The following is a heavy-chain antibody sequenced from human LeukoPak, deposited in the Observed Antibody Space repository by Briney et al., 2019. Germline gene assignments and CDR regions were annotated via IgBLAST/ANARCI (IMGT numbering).Heavy chain of an antibody. V-gene: IGHV1-2*02. J-gene: IGHJ6*02. CDR1: GYTFTGYY. Sequence: VASVNVSCKASGYTFTGYYMHWVRHAPGQGLEVMGWINPNSGGTNYAQKFQGRVTMTRDTSISTAYMELSRLRSDDTAAYYCARDAPYYDILTGYQDYYYGMDVWGQGTTVTVSS. CDR2: INPNSGGT. D-gene: IGHD3-9*01. CDR3: ARDAPYYDILTGYQDYYYGMDV.